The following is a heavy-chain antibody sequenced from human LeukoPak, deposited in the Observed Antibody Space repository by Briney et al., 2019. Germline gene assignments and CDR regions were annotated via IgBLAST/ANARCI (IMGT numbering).Heavy chain of an antibody. V-gene: IGHV3-48*01. J-gene: IGHJ4*02. CDR3: ARNYDFWSGYYSPIFYFDY. CDR2: ISSSSTI. D-gene: IGHD3-3*01. Sequence: PGGSLRLCCAASGFTFSSYSMNWVRQAPGKGLEWVSYISSSSTIYYADSVKGRFTISRDNAKNSLYLQMNSLRAEDTAVYYCARNYDFWSGYYSPIFYFDYWGQGTLVTVPS. CDR1: GFTFSSYS.